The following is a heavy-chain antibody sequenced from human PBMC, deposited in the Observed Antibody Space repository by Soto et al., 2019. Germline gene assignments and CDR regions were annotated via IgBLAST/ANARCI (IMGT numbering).Heavy chain of an antibody. CDR1: GGSISISSYY. CDR3: XRRYGSCFDY. CDR2: IYYSGST. Sequence: ETLSLTCTVSGGSISISSYYWGWILQPPGKGLEWIGSIYYSGSTYYNPSLKSRVTISVDTSKNQFSLKLSSVTAADTAVYYCXRRYGSCFDYWGQGTLVTVSS. V-gene: IGHV4-39*01. J-gene: IGHJ4*02. D-gene: IGHD5-18*01.